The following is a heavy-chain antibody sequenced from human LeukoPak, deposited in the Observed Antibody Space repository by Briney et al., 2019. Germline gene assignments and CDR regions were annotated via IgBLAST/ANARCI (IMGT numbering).Heavy chain of an antibody. J-gene: IGHJ4*02. D-gene: IGHD6-6*01. CDR2: ISSNGGST. CDR1: GFTFSSYA. V-gene: IGHV3-64*01. CDR3: ARGGSIAARPIDY. Sequence: GGSLRLPCAASGFTFSSYAMHWVRQAPGKGLEYVSAISSNGGSTYYANSVKGRFTISRDNSKNTLFLQMGSLRAEDMAVYYCARGGSIAARPIDYWGQGTLVTVSS.